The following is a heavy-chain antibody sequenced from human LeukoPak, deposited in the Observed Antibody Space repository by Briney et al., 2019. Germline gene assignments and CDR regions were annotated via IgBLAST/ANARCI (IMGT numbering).Heavy chain of an antibody. CDR3: ARDARKYCSSTRCPYYYYYYYMDV. D-gene: IGHD2-2*01. Sequence: GGSLRLSCAASGFTFSSYEMNWVRQAPGKGLEWVSGIIGGGGSTYYADSVKGRFTISRDNSKNTVYLQMNSLRAEDTAVYYCARDARKYCSSTRCPYYYYYYYMDVWGKGTTVTVSS. V-gene: IGHV3-23*01. CDR1: GFTFSSYE. CDR2: IIGGGGST. J-gene: IGHJ6*03.